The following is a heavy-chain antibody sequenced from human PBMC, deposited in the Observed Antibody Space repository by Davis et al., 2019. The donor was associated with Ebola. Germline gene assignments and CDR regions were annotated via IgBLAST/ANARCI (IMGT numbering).Heavy chain of an antibody. CDR2: INHSGRT. CDR3: ARHESGTASAAFEI. J-gene: IGHJ3*02. Sequence: SETLSLTCAVYGGSFSGYYWSWIRQPPGKGLEWIGEINHSGRTNYNPSLKSRVTISVDTTKNQFSLKLTSLTAADTAVYYCARHESGTASAAFEIWGQGTKVTVSS. CDR1: GGSFSGYY. V-gene: IGHV4-34*01. D-gene: IGHD1-26*01.